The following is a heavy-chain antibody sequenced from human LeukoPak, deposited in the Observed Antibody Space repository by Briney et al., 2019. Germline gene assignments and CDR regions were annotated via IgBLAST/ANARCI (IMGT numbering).Heavy chain of an antibody. J-gene: IGHJ5*02. Sequence: SETLSLTCTVSGGSISSYYWSWIRQPPGKGLEWIGYIYYSGSTNYNPSLKSRVTISVDTSENQFSLKLSSVTAADTAVYYCARSDAYNWFDPWGQGTLVTVSS. CDR1: GGSISSYY. CDR2: IYYSGST. CDR3: ARSDAYNWFDP. V-gene: IGHV4-59*08.